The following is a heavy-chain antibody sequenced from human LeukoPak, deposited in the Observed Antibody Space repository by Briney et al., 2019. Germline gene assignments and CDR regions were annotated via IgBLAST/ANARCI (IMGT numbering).Heavy chain of an antibody. CDR3: ARDAKYYYGSRTYFFFEY. CDR2: IYTSGTT. J-gene: IGHJ4*02. CDR1: GGSISSSSYY. Sequence: SETLSLTCTVSGGSISSSSYYWSWIRQPAGKGLEWIGHIYTSGTTNYNPSLKSRVTMSLDTSKNQFSLKLSSVTAADTAIYYCARDAKYYYGSRTYFFFEYCGQGTLLTVSS. D-gene: IGHD3-10*01. V-gene: IGHV4-61*09.